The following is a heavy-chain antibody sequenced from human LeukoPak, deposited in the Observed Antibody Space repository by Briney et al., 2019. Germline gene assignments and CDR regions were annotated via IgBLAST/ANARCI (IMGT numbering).Heavy chain of an antibody. CDR2: INPSGGST. D-gene: IGHD3-10*01. Sequence: ASVKVSCKASGYTFTSYYMHWVRQAPGQGLEWMGIINPSGGSTSYAQKFQGRVTMTRDTSTSTVYMELSSLRSEDTAVYYCARDKIMITMVRGAYDAFDIWGQGTMVTASS. CDR3: ARDKIMITMVRGAYDAFDI. J-gene: IGHJ3*02. CDR1: GYTFTSYY. V-gene: IGHV1-46*03.